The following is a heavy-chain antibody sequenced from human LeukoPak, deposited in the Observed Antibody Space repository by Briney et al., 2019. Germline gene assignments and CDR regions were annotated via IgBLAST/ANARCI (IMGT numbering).Heavy chain of an antibody. J-gene: IGHJ4*02. CDR1: GFTFSDCH. Sequence: PGGSLRLSCAASGFTFSDCHMSWIRQAPGKGLEWISYITNRGNVIYYANSVRGRFTISRDNAKNSLYLQMSSLRAEDTAVYYCTGETWGSLPYWGQGTLVTVSS. V-gene: IGHV3-11*01. CDR2: ITNRGNVI. D-gene: IGHD3-16*01. CDR3: TGETWGSLPY.